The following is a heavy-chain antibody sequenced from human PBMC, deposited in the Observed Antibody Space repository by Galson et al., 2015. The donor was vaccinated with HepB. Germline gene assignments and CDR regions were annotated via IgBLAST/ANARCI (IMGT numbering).Heavy chain of an antibody. CDR2: IYWDDDK. CDR1: GFSLSTSGVG. CDR3: AHRRGITSNLGPFDP. V-gene: IGHV2-5*02. Sequence: PALVKPTQTLTLTCTFSGFSLSTSGVGVGWIRQPPGKALEWLALIYWDDDKRYSPSLKSRLTITKDTSKNQVVLTMTNMDPVDTATNYCAHRRGITSNLGPFDPWGQGTLVTVSS. D-gene: IGHD3-16*01. J-gene: IGHJ5*02.